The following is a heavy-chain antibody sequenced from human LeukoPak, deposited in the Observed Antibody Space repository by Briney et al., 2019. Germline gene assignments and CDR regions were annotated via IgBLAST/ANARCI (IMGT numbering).Heavy chain of an antibody. CDR2: INWNGGST. J-gene: IGHJ6*02. V-gene: IGHV3-20*04. CDR1: GFTFDDYG. CDR3: ARAEGDYYGSGSYPSMDV. Sequence: GGSLRLSCAASGFTFDDYGMSWVRQAPGKGLEWVSGINWNGGSTGYADSVKGRFTISRDNAKKSLYLQMNSLRAEDTAVYYCARAEGDYYGSGSYPSMDVWGQGTTVTVSS. D-gene: IGHD3-10*01.